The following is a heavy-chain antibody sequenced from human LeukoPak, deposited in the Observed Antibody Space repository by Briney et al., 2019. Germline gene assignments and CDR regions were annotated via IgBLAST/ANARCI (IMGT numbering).Heavy chain of an antibody. Sequence: SVKVSCTASGYTFTSYGLSWVRQAPGQGLEWMGGIIPIFGTANYAQKFQGRVTITADKSTSTAYMELSSLRSEDTAVYYCAREVAVPGVNAFDIWGQGTRVTVSS. D-gene: IGHD6-19*01. V-gene: IGHV1-69*06. CDR1: GYTFTSYG. CDR2: IIPIFGTA. CDR3: AREVAVPGVNAFDI. J-gene: IGHJ3*02.